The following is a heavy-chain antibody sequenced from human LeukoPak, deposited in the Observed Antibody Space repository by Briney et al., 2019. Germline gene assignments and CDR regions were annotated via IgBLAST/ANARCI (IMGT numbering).Heavy chain of an antibody. CDR1: GFTFSGYN. V-gene: IGHV3-48*01. CDR3: ARDLRASDP. J-gene: IGHJ5*02. CDR2: ISSSSRSI. Sequence: GGSLRLSCAASGFTFSGYNMDWVRQAPGKGLEWVSTISSSSRSIYYADSVKGRFTISRDNANNSLYLQMNGLRAEDTAVYYCARDLRASDPWGQGTLVTVSS.